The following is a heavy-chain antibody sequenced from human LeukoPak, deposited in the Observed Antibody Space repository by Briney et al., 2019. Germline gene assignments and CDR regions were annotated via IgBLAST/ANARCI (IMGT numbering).Heavy chain of an antibody. V-gene: IGHV1-2*02. D-gene: IGHD6-13*01. Sequence: ASVKVSCKASRYTFTGYYMHWVRQAPGQGLDWMGWINPNSGGTNYAQKFQGRVTMTRDTSISTAYMELSRLRSDDTAVYYCARGHAAAGLLPFDYWGQGTLVTVSS. J-gene: IGHJ4*02. CDR1: RYTFTGYY. CDR3: ARGHAAAGLLPFDY. CDR2: INPNSGGT.